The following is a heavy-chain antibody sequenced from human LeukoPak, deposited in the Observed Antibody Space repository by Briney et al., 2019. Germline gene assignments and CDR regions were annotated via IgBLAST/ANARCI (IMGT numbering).Heavy chain of an antibody. CDR3: AKPYSSGWSPLDY. CDR2: ISGSGGST. Sequence: PGGPLRLSCAASGFTFSSYAMSWVRQAPGKGLEWVSAISGSGGSTYYADSVKGRFTISRDNSKNTLYLQMNSLRAEDTAVYYCAKPYSSGWSPLDYWGQGTLVTVSS. V-gene: IGHV3-23*01. D-gene: IGHD6-19*01. CDR1: GFTFSSYA. J-gene: IGHJ4*02.